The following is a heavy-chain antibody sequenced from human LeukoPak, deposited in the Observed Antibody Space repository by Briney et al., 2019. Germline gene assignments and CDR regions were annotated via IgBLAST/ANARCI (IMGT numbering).Heavy chain of an antibody. Sequence: GASVKVSCKASGGTFSSYAISWVRQAPGQGLEWMGGIIPIFGTANYAQKFQGRVTITTDESTSTAYMELSSLRSEDTAVYYCARVEPAASDDAFDIWGQGTMVTVSS. D-gene: IGHD2-2*01. CDR3: ARVEPAASDDAFDI. CDR1: GGTFSSYA. CDR2: IIPIFGTA. V-gene: IGHV1-69*05. J-gene: IGHJ3*02.